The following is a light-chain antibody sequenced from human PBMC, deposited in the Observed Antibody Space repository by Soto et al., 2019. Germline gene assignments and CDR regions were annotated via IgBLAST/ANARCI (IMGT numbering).Light chain of an antibody. J-gene: IGKJ4*01. CDR3: QQYNNWPLLT. Sequence: EIGMKQSPATLSVSPGERATLSCRASQSVSSNLAWYQQKPGQAPRLLIYGASTRATGIPARFSGSGSGTEFTLTISSLQSEDFAVYYCQQYNNWPLLTFGGGTKVDIK. CDR1: QSVSSN. CDR2: GAS. V-gene: IGKV3-15*01.